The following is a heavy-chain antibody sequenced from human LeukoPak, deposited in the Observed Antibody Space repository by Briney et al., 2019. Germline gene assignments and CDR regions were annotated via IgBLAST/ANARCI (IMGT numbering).Heavy chain of an antibody. CDR3: ARHEYGGNSEPVSDY. V-gene: IGHV5-51*01. Sequence: GESLKISCKGSGDTFTRFWVGWVRQLPGKGLEWMGIIYPGDSDTRYSPSFQGQVTISADKSISTAYLQWSSLKASDTAMYYCARHEYGGNSEPVSDYWGQGTLVTVSS. J-gene: IGHJ4*02. CDR2: IYPGDSDT. CDR1: GDTFTRFW. D-gene: IGHD4-23*01.